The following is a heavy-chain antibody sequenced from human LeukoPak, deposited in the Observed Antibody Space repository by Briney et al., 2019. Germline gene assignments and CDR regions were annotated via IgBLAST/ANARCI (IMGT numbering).Heavy chain of an antibody. CDR3: ASSREGYYLAYDY. D-gene: IGHD3-22*01. CDR1: GYTFTGYY. CDR2: TNPNSGGT. Sequence: AASVKVSCKASGYTFTGYYMHWVRQAPGQGLEWMGWTNPNSGGTNYAQKFQGRVTMTRDTSISTAYMELSRLRSDDTAVYYCASSREGYYLAYDYWGQGTPVTVSS. V-gene: IGHV1-2*02. J-gene: IGHJ4*02.